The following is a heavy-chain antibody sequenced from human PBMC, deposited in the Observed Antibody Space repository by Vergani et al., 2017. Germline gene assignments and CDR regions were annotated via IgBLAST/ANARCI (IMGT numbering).Heavy chain of an antibody. D-gene: IGHD1-26*01. CDR2: IWYDGSNK. V-gene: IGHV3-33*01. CDR1: GFTFSNFG. J-gene: IGHJ4*02. CDR3: ARERPNSGSYGY. Sequence: QVQLVESAGGVVQPGGSLRLSCAASGFTFSNFGMHWVRQAPGKGLEWVAVIWYDGSNKYYADSVKGRFTISRDNSKNTLYLQMNSLRAEDTAVYYCARERPNSGSYGYWGQGTLVTVSS.